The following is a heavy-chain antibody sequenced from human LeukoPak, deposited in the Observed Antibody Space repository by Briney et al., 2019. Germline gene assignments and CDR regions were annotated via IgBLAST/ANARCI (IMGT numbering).Heavy chain of an antibody. V-gene: IGHV4-39*01. D-gene: IGHD6-13*01. Sequence: PSETLSLTCTVSGGSISSSSYYWGWIRQPPGKGLEWIGSIYYSGSTYYNPSLKSRVTISVDTSKNQFSLKLSSVTAADTAVYYCARLSSWAHDYWGQGTLVTVSS. J-gene: IGHJ4*02. CDR1: GGSISSSSYY. CDR2: IYYSGST. CDR3: ARLSSWAHDY.